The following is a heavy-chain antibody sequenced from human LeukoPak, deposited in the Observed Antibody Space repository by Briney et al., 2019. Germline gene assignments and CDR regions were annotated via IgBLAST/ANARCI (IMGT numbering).Heavy chain of an antibody. D-gene: IGHD1-26*01. CDR3: ARARVGATKYYFDY. CDR2: IKQDGSEK. V-gene: IGHV3-7*01. CDR1: GFTFSSYW. J-gene: IGHJ4*02. Sequence: SGGSLRLSCAASGFTFSSYWMSWVRQAPGKGLEWVANIKQDGSEKYYVDSVKGRFTISRDNAKNSLYLQMNSLRAEDTAVYYCARARVGATKYYFDYWGQGTLVTVSS.